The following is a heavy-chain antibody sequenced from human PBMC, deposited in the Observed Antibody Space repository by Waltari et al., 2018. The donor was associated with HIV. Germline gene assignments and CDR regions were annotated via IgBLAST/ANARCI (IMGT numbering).Heavy chain of an antibody. CDR1: GFFVSSTY. J-gene: IGHJ4*02. Sequence: EVQLVESGGGLIQPGGSLRLSCAASGFFVSSTYMSWVRQGPGKGLEWVSVIYSGGSTYYADSVKGRFTISRDNSKNTLYLQMNSLRAEDTAVYYCARDVSGYFDYWGQGTQVTVSS. D-gene: IGHD1-26*01. CDR3: ARDVSGYFDY. V-gene: IGHV3-53*01. CDR2: IYSGGST.